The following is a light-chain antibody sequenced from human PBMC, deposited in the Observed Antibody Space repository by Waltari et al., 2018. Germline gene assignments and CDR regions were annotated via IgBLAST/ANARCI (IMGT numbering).Light chain of an antibody. J-gene: IGKJ4*01. Sequence: EIGLTQSPGTLSLSPGERATLSCRASQSVTSSLAWYQHKPGQAPRLLIYGAFSRATGLPDRFGGSGSGTDFILTISRVEPEDFAIYYCQQYGTSPLSFRGGTKVEMK. V-gene: IGKV3-20*01. CDR2: GAF. CDR3: QQYGTSPLS. CDR1: QSVTSS.